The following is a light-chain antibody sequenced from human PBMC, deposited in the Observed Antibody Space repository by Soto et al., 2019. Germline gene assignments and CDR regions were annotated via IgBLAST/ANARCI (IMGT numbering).Light chain of an antibody. Sequence: DIQLTQSPSSVSASVGDRVTITCRASQGLSSWLAWYQQKPGKAPKLLLYAASTLQSGVPSRFSGSGSGTDFTLTIISLQPEDFATYYCQQANIFPITFGQGTRLEIK. J-gene: IGKJ5*01. CDR2: AAS. CDR1: QGLSSW. CDR3: QQANIFPIT. V-gene: IGKV1D-12*01.